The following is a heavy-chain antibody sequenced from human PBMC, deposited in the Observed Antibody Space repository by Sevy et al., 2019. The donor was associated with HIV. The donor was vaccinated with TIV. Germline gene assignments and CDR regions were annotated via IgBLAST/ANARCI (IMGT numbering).Heavy chain of an antibody. V-gene: IGHV3-20*04. J-gene: IGHJ6*02. CDR3: ARDSKRYFDWSPPDV. D-gene: IGHD3-9*01. Sequence: GGSLRLSCAASGFTFDDYGMSWVRQAPGKGLEWVSGINWNGGSTGYADSVKGRFPISRDNAKNSLYLQMNSLRAEDTALYYCARDSKRYFDWSPPDVWGQGTTVTVSS. CDR2: INWNGGST. CDR1: GFTFDDYG.